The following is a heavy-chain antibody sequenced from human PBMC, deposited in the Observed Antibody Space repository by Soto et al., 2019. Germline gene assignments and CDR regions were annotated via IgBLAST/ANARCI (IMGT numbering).Heavy chain of an antibody. D-gene: IGHD4-17*01. CDR2: ISNDGSNK. V-gene: IGHV3-30-3*01. Sequence: GGSLRLSCAASGFTFSSYAMHWVRQAPGKGLEWVAVISNDGSNKYYADSVKGRFTISRDNSKNTLYLQMNSLRAEDTAVYYCASSLTLDDYRAFDIWGQGTMVTVSS. CDR3: ASSLTLDDYRAFDI. J-gene: IGHJ3*02. CDR1: GFTFSSYA.